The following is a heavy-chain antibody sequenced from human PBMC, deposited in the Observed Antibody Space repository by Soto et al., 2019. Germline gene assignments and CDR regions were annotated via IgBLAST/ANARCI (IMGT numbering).Heavy chain of an antibody. D-gene: IGHD2-2*01. Sequence: QVQLVQSGAEVKKPGASVKVSCKASGYTFTNYGISWVRQAPGQGLEWMGWISAYNGNTNYAQKLQGKVTMTTDTSTSTAYMELRSLRSDDTAVYYCASSFTSSQWRYGMDVWGQGTTVTVSS. CDR1: GYTFTNYG. CDR3: ASSFTSSQWRYGMDV. V-gene: IGHV1-18*01. CDR2: ISAYNGNT. J-gene: IGHJ6*02.